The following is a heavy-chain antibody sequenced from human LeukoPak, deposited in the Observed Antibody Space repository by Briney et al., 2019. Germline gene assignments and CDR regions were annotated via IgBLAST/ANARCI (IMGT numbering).Heavy chain of an antibody. D-gene: IGHD2-15*01. CDR3: AIHGYCSGGSCYHNYYYYGMDV. Sequence: ASVKVSCTASGYTFTSYGISWVRQAPGQGLEWMGWISAYNGNTNYAQKLQGRVTMTTDTSTSTAYMELRSLRSDDTAVYYCAIHGYCSGGSCYHNYYYYGMDVWGQGTTVTVSS. CDR1: GYTFTSYG. J-gene: IGHJ6*02. V-gene: IGHV1-18*01. CDR2: ISAYNGNT.